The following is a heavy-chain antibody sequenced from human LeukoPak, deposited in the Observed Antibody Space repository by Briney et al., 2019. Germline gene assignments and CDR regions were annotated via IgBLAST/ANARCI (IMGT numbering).Heavy chain of an antibody. D-gene: IGHD5-18*01. J-gene: IGHJ3*02. Sequence: PSETLSLICIVSGGSIRSNTNFWGWDSSNYWGWIRQPPGKALEWIGSIHFSGTTYYSPSLQSRITISVDSSKNRFSLELTSVTATDTALYYCARQRDTASVGAFDIWGQGTMVTVSS. CDR1: GGSIRSNTNFWGWDSSNY. CDR2: IHFSGTT. CDR3: ARQRDTASVGAFDI. V-gene: IGHV4-39*01.